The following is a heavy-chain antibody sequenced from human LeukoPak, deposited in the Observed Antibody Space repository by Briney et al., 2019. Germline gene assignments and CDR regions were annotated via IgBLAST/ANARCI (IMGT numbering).Heavy chain of an antibody. CDR2: IIPILGIA. Sequence: WASVKVSCKTSGGTFLNYAISWVRQAPGQGLEWIGRIIPILGIANYAQKFQARVTLTADKSTSTAYMELSSLRSDDTAVYYCARASQDYYGSGSYYRGGDAFDIWGQGTMVTVSS. CDR3: ARASQDYYGSGSYYRGGDAFDI. J-gene: IGHJ3*02. D-gene: IGHD3-10*01. CDR1: GGTFLNYA. V-gene: IGHV1-69*04.